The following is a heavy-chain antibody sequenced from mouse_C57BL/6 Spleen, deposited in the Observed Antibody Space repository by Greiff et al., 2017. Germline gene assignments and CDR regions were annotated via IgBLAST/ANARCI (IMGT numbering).Heavy chain of an antibody. CDR2: INPNYGTT. V-gene: IGHV1-39*01. D-gene: IGHD2-14*01. CDR1: GYYFTDYN. Sequence: EVQLQQSGPELVKPGASVKISCTASGYYFTDYNMNWVKQSNGKSLEWIGVINPNYGTTSYNQKFKGKATLTVDQSSSTAYMQLNSLTSEDSAVYDCAREEVRRWYFGGWGTGTTVTVAS. CDR3: AREEVRRWYFGG. J-gene: IGHJ1*03.